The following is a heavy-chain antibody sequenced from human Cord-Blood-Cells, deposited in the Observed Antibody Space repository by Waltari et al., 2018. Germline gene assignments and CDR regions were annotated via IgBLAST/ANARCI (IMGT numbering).Heavy chain of an antibody. J-gene: IGHJ4*02. CDR1: GGSFSGYY. Sequence: QVQLQQWGAGLLKPSETLSLTSAVHGGSFSGYYWSWIRQPPGKGREWIGEINPSGSTNCNPSLKSRVTISVDTSKNQFSLKRSSVTAADTAVYYCARNFDYRGQGTLVTVSS. CDR3: ARNFDY. V-gene: IGHV4-34*01. CDR2: INPSGST.